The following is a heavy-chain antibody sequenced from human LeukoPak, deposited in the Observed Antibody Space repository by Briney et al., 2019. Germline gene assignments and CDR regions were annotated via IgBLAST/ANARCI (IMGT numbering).Heavy chain of an antibody. CDR3: ARERYFFDY. CDR2: VSGGGGST. J-gene: IGHJ4*02. Sequence: GGSLRLSCAASGFTFTSYSMNWVRQAPGKGLEWVSTVSGGGGSTYYADSVKGRFTISRDNAKNSLYLQMNSLRAEDTAVYYCARERYFFDYWGQGTLVTVSS. CDR1: GFTFTSYS. D-gene: IGHD3-3*01. V-gene: IGHV3-23*01.